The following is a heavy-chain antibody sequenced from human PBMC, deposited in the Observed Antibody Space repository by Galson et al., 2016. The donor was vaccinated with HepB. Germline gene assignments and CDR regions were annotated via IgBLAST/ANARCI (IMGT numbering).Heavy chain of an antibody. V-gene: IGHV3-33*01. J-gene: IGHJ4*02. CDR1: GFTFSHYG. CDR3: AREIPHMVHGGLDH. Sequence: SLRLSCAASGFTFSHYGMHWVRQAPGKGLEWVAVIWYDGSNKYYADSVKGRFTISRDTSKNTLYLQMNSLRAEDTAVYYCAREIPHMVHGGLDHWGQGTLVTVSS. D-gene: IGHD3-10*01. CDR2: IWYDGSNK.